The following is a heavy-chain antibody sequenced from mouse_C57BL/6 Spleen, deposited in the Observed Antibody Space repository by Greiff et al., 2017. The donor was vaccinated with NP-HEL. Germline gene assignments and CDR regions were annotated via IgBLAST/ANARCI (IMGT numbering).Heavy chain of an antibody. Sequence: QVQLQQSGAELVRPGASVTLSCKASGYTFTDYEMHWVKQTPVHGLEWIGAIDPETGGTAYNQKFKGKAILTADKSSSTAYMELRSLTSEDSAVYYCTLKLGRAWFAYWGQGTLVTVSA. V-gene: IGHV1-15*01. CDR1: GYTFTDYE. J-gene: IGHJ3*01. CDR2: IDPETGGT. D-gene: IGHD4-1*01. CDR3: TLKLGRAWFAY.